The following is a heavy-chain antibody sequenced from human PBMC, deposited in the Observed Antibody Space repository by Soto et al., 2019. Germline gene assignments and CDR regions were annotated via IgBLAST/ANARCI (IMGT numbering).Heavy chain of an antibody. Sequence: PSETLSLTCTVSGGSIRSSTYYWGWIRQPPGKGLEWIGSISYSGRTYFSPSLKSRGTISIDMSKTQFSLKLSSVSAADTAVYFCARQAGDSFGSYFDYWGQGALVTVYS. CDR3: ARQAGDSFGSYFDY. V-gene: IGHV4-39*01. J-gene: IGHJ4*02. CDR2: ISYSGRT. D-gene: IGHD2-21*02. CDR1: GGSIRSSTYY.